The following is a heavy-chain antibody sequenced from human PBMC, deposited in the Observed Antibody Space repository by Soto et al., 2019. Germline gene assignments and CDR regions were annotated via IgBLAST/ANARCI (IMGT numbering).Heavy chain of an antibody. J-gene: IGHJ6*02. CDR3: ARDEVSTMMIVENYGMDF. CDR1: GYTFTGYY. D-gene: IGHD3-22*01. Sequence: GASVKVCCKASGYTFTGYYMHWVRQGPGQGLEWMGWINPNSGGTNYAQKFQGRVTMTRDTSSSTAYMELSRLRSDDTAVYYCARDEVSTMMIVENYGMDFWGQGTTVTVSS. V-gene: IGHV1-2*02. CDR2: INPNSGGT.